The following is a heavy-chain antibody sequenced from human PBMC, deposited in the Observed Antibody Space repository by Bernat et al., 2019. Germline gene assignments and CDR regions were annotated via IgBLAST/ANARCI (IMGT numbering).Heavy chain of an antibody. J-gene: IGHJ4*02. CDR1: GGSISGHY. CDR3: ARQTTREGKDWPYVDY. V-gene: IGHV4-59*08. CDR2: IEYSGAT. D-gene: IGHD1/OR15-1a*01. Sequence: QVQLQESGPRLVKPSETLSLTCSVSGGSISGHYWSWIRQPPGKELEWIGYIEYSGATRYDSSLKSRLTISLDTSKSQFSLSLDSVTAADTPVYYCARQTTREGKDWPYVDYWGQGTLVTVSS.